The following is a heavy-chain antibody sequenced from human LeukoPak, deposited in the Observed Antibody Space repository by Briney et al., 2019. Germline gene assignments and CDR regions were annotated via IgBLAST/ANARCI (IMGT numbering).Heavy chain of an antibody. CDR3: ARDALAGGDWSNMGDY. CDR2: ISSRGGTI. J-gene: IGHJ4*02. V-gene: IGHV3-48*03. CDR1: GFTFSTYD. Sequence: PGGSLRLSCAASGFTFSTYDMNWVRQAPGKGPEWLSYISSRGGTIYYADSVKGRFTISRDNAKNSLYLQMNSLRAEDTAVYYCARDALAGGDWSNMGDYWGQGTLVTVSS. D-gene: IGHD3-16*01.